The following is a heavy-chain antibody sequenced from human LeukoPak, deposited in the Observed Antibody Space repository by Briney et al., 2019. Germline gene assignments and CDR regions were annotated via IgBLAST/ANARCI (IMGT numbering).Heavy chain of an antibody. Sequence: ASVKVSCKVSGYTLTELSMHWVRQAPGKGLEWMGGSDPEDGETIYAQKFQGRVTMTEDTSTDTAYMELSSLRPEDTAVYYCATERAAYYDSSGYYAFDIWGQGTMVTVSS. J-gene: IGHJ3*02. V-gene: IGHV1-24*01. CDR1: GYTLTELS. CDR3: ATERAAYYDSSGYYAFDI. CDR2: SDPEDGET. D-gene: IGHD3-22*01.